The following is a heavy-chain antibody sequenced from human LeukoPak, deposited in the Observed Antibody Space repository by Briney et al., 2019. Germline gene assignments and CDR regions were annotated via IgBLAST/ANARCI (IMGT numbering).Heavy chain of an antibody. D-gene: IGHD3-22*01. V-gene: IGHV3-21*01. CDR1: GFTFSSYS. CDR3: SRPPGYYDSSENFQH. Sequence: GGSLRLSCAASGFTFSSYSMNWVRQAPGKGLEWVSSISSSSSSYIYYADSVKGRFTISRDNAKNSLYLQMNSLRAEDTAVYYCSRPPGYYDSSENFQHWGQGTLVTVSS. J-gene: IGHJ1*01. CDR2: ISSSSSSYI.